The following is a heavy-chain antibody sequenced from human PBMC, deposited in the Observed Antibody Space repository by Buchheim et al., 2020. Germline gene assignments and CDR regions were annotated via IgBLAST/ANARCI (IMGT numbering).Heavy chain of an antibody. J-gene: IGHJ4*02. D-gene: IGHD2-8*01. CDR1: GFTFSSYG. Sequence: QVQLVESGGGVVQPGRSLRLSCAASGFTFSSYGMHWVRQAPGKGLEWVAVIWYDGSNKYYADPVKGRFTISRDNSTNTLYLQMNSLRAEDTAVYYCARDPARPEIEWQYYFDYWGQGTL. CDR3: ARDPARPEIEWQYYFDY. V-gene: IGHV3-33*01. CDR2: IWYDGSNK.